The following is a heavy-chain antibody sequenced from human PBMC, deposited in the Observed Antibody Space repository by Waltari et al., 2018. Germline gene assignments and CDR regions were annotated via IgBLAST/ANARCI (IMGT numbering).Heavy chain of an antibody. CDR3: ASDNSGYIDAFDI. V-gene: IGHV3-53*02. CDR2: IYSDGST. Sequence: EVQLVETGGGLIQPGGSLRPSCAASGFTVRTNYMSWVRLAPGKGLEWVSVIYSDGSTYYADSVKGRFTISRDNSRTPLYLQMNSLRAEDTAVYYCASDNSGYIDAFDIWGQGTMVTVSS. D-gene: IGHD3-22*01. J-gene: IGHJ3*02. CDR1: GFTVRTNY.